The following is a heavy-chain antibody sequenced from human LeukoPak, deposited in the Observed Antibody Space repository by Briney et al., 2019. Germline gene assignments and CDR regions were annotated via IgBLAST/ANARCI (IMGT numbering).Heavy chain of an antibody. V-gene: IGHV4-34*01. CDR1: GGSFSGYY. J-gene: IGHJ4*02. D-gene: IGHD5-24*01. CDR3: ARERATKMRWVGRAGRAPFDY. Sequence: SGTLSLTCAVYGGSFSGYYWSWIRQPPGKGLEWIGEINHSGSTNYNPSLKSRVTISVDTSKNQFSLKLSSVTAADTAVYYCARERATKMRWVGRAGRAPFDYWGQGTLVTVSS. CDR2: INHSGST.